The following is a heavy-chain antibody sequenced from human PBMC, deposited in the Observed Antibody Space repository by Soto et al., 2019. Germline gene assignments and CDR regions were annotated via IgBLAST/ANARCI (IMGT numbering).Heavy chain of an antibody. CDR3: ARDPWAADY. D-gene: IGHD3-16*01. V-gene: IGHV3-66*01. Sequence: EVQLVESGGGLVQPGGSLRLSCAASGFTVSTKYMSWVRQAPGKGLEWVSVSYSGGSTFYADSVRGRFTISRDNSKNTLNLQMNSLRAEDTAVYYCARDPWAADYWGQGTLVTVSS. CDR2: SYSGGST. J-gene: IGHJ4*02. CDR1: GFTVSTKY.